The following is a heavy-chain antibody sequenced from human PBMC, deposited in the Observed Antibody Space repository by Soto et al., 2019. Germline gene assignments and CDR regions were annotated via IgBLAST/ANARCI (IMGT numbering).Heavy chain of an antibody. Sequence: QVHLEQRGAGLLKPSETLSVTCTVSGGSFTGHFWSWVRQPPGKGLEWIGEVSHSGNTKYYPSLRSRVTLSVDSSKNQISLALTSVTAADTAVYYCARAKFESTGWHQFDIWGQGTLVTVSS. CDR1: GGSFTGHF. V-gene: IGHV4-34*02. J-gene: IGHJ4*02. D-gene: IGHD7-27*01. CDR3: ARAKFESTGWHQFDI. CDR2: VSHSGNT.